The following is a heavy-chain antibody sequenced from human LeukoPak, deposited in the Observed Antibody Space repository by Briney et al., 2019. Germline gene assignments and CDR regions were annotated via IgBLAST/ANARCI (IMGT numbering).Heavy chain of an antibody. D-gene: IGHD3-3*01. Sequence: SETLSLTCTVSGGSISSGDYYWRWIRQPPGKGLEWIGYIYYSGSTYYNPSLKSRVTISVDTSKNQFSLKLSSVTAADTAVYYCARFYSYYDFWSGYPWFDPWGEGTLVTVSS. CDR1: GGSISSGDYY. V-gene: IGHV4-30-4*01. CDR3: ARFYSYYDFWSGYPWFDP. J-gene: IGHJ5*02. CDR2: IYYSGST.